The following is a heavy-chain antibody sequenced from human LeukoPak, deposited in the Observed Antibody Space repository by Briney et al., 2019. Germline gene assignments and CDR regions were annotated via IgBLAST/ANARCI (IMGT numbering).Heavy chain of an antibody. Sequence: SETPSLTCTVSGGSISSGSYYWSWIRQPAGKGLVWIGRIYTSGSTNYNPSLKSRVTISVDTSKNQFSLKLSSVTAADTAVYYCARASKWQGFDYWGQGTLVTVSS. J-gene: IGHJ4*02. D-gene: IGHD5-12*01. CDR1: GGSISSGSYY. CDR2: IYTSGST. CDR3: ARASKWQGFDY. V-gene: IGHV4-61*02.